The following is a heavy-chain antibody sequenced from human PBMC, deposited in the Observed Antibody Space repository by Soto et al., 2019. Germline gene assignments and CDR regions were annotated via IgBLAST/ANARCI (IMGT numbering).Heavy chain of an antibody. V-gene: IGHV3-74*01. CDR1: GFTFSTNR. CDR2: INSDGSST. D-gene: IGHD2-21*02. Sequence: GGSLRLSCAASGFTFSTNRMHWVRQAPGKGLVWVSRINSDGSSTSYADSEKGRFTVSRDNAKSTLYLQVNSLTADDTAIYYCLIAYCGGDCSAWGQGTPVTVSS. J-gene: IGHJ5*02. CDR3: LIAYCGGDCSA.